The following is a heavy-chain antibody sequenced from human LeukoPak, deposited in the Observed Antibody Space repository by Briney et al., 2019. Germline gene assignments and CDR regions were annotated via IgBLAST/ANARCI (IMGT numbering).Heavy chain of an antibody. Sequence: PGGSLRLSCAASGFTFSSYAMSWVRQAPGKGLEWVSAISGSGGSTYYADSVKGRFTISRENAKNSLYLQMNSLRAGDTGVYYCVGFAAAGGYWGQGTLVTVSS. CDR1: GFTFSSYA. CDR3: VGFAAAGGY. CDR2: ISGSGGST. J-gene: IGHJ4*02. V-gene: IGHV3-23*01. D-gene: IGHD6-13*01.